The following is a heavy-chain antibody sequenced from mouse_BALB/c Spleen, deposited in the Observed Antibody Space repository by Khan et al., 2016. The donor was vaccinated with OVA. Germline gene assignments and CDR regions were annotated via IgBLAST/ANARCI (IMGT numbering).Heavy chain of an antibody. J-gene: IGHJ4*01. D-gene: IGHD1-2*01. CDR1: GYSTTSDYA. Sequence: EVQLQESGPGLVKPSQSLSLTCTVTGYSTTSDYAWNWIRQFPGNKLEWMGYISYSGSTSYNPSLKSRISIIRDTSKNHFFLQLNSVTTEDTATDYCANYYGYMDYWGQGISVTVSS. CDR3: ANYYGYMDY. CDR2: ISYSGST. V-gene: IGHV3-2*02.